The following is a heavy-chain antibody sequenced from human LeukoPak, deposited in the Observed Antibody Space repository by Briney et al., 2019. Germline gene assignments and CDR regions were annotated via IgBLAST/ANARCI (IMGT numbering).Heavy chain of an antibody. CDR1: GFSFSIYT. V-gene: IGHV3-21*01. J-gene: IGHJ4*02. D-gene: IGHD3-10*01. CDR3: ARAYYNSGTSHFDF. Sequence: GGSLRLSCAASGFSFSIYTMNWVRQAPGKGLEWLSSIHSGSNSIYYADSVKGRFTISRDNAKNSLYLQMNSLRAEDTAVYYCARAYYNSGTSHFDFWGRGTLITVSS. CDR2: IHSGSNSI.